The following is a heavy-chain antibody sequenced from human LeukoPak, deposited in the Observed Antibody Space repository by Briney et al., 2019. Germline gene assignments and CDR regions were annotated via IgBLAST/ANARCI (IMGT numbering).Heavy chain of an antibody. D-gene: IGHD1-26*01. Sequence: ASVKLSCKASGYTFNSYYMHWVRQAPGQGLEWMGIINPSGGSTSYAHKFQGRVTITRDTSTNTVYMEMSSLRSEDTAVYYCAREIYNQGNNSGSYDYYYYGMDGWGQRTTVTASS. CDR1: GYTFNSYY. J-gene: IGHJ6*02. CDR3: AREIYNQGNNSGSYDYYYYGMDG. CDR2: INPSGGST. V-gene: IGHV1-46*02.